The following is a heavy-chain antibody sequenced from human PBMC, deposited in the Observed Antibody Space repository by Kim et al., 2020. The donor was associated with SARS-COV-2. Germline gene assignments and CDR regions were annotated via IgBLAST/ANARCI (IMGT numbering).Heavy chain of an antibody. Sequence: GGSLRLSCAASGFTFSSYAMSWVRQAPGKGLEWVSAISGSGGSTYYADSVKGRFTISRDNSKNTLYLQMNSLRAEDTVVYYCAKDRSSSWFEYYYYYGMDVWGQGTTVTVSS. CDR1: GFTFSSYA. CDR2: ISGSGGST. CDR3: AKDRSSSWFEYYYYYGMDV. V-gene: IGHV3-23*01. J-gene: IGHJ6*02. D-gene: IGHD6-13*01.